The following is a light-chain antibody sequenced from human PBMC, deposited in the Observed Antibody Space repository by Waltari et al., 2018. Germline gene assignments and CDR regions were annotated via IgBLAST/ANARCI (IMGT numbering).Light chain of an antibody. CDR2: GVK. V-gene: IGLV2-23*02. Sequence: QSTLTQPASVSGSLGQSITISCIGTSGDVGNFNLVPWYQHHPGKAPKFMIYGVKKRPSGVSNRFSGSKSGNTASLTISGLQGEDEAIYFCSSYAAYNTVIFGGGTKVTVL. CDR1: SGDVGNFNL. CDR3: SSYAAYNTVI. J-gene: IGLJ2*01.